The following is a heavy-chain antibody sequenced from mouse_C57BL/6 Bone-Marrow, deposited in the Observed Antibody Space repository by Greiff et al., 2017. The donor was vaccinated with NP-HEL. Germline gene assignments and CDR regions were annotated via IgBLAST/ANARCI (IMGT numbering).Heavy chain of an antibody. CDR3: ASPKGFAY. V-gene: IGHV1-64*01. CDR1: GYTFTSYW. CDR2: IHPKSGST. J-gene: IGHJ3*01. Sequence: QVQLQQSGAELVKPGASVKLSCKASGYTFTSYWMHWVKQRPGQGLEWIGMIHPKSGSTNSKEKFKSKATLTVEKSSSTAYMQLSSLTSEDSAVYYCASPKGFAYWGQGTLVTVSA.